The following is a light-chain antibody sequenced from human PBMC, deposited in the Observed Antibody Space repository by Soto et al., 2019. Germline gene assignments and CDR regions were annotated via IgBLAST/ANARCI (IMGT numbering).Light chain of an antibody. J-gene: IGKJ1*01. V-gene: IGKV1-5*01. Sequence: DIQITQAPSTRSASVGDRVTITGRASQSISSWLAWYQQQPAKDPTLLIYDASTLKTGVLSRFSGSGSGTEFSLSTSSMQPDDFATYYCQQYNSYSRTFGQGTKVDIK. CDR1: QSISSW. CDR3: QQYNSYSRT. CDR2: DAS.